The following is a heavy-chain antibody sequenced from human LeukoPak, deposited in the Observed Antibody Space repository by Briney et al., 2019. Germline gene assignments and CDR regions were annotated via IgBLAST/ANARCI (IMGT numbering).Heavy chain of an antibody. CDR2: ISWNSGMM. D-gene: IGHD1-1*01. CDR3: ARCTTTGRALDF. J-gene: IGHJ4*02. CDR1: EFTFSTYW. V-gene: IGHV3-9*01. Sequence: PGGSLRLSCAVSEFTFSTYWMTWVRQAPGKGLEWVSGISWNSGMMGYADSVEGRFSISRDNAKNSLYLQMNSLRTEDTAFYYCARCTTTGRALDFWGQGTLVTVSS.